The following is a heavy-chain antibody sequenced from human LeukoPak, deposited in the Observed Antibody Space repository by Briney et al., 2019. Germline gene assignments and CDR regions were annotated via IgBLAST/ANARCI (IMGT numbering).Heavy chain of an antibody. J-gene: IGHJ3*02. CDR2: IENDGSTT. Sequence: AGGSLRLSCAASGFTLSSYLMHWVRQAPGKGLVWVSRIENDGSTTTYADSVKGRFTISRDNAKNTLYLQMNRLRAEDTAVYYCARGGYSAGFDIWGQRTMVTVPS. D-gene: IGHD3-10*01. CDR1: GFTLSSYL. V-gene: IGHV3-74*01. CDR3: ARGGYSAGFDI.